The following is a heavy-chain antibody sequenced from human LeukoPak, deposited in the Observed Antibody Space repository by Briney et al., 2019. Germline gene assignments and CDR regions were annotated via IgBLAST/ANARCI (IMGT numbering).Heavy chain of an antibody. D-gene: IGHD2-2*01. CDR2: INPNSGGT. CDR1: GYTFTGYY. V-gene: IGHV1-2*02. CDR3: ARESCSSTSCYKHFDY. Sequence: ASVKVSCKASGYTFTGYYMHWVRQAPGQGLEWMGWINPNSGGTNYAQKFQGRVTMTRYTSISTAYMELSRLRSDDTAVYYCARESCSSTSCYKHFDYWGQGTLVTVSS. J-gene: IGHJ4*02.